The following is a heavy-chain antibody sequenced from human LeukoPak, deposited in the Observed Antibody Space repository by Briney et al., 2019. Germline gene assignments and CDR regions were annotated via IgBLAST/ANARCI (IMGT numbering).Heavy chain of an antibody. V-gene: IGHV3-48*02. D-gene: IGHD2-2*01. Sequence: GGSLRLSCAASGFTFSSYSMNWVRQAPGKGLEWVSHISSSSGTIYYADSVRGRFTISRDNAKNSLYLQMNSLRDEDTAVYYCARVWHCTSTSCYDYWGQGTLVTVSS. CDR1: GFTFSSYS. J-gene: IGHJ4*02. CDR2: ISSSSGTI. CDR3: ARVWHCTSTSCYDY.